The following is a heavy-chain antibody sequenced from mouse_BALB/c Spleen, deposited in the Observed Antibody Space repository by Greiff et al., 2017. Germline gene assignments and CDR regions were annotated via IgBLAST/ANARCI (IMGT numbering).Heavy chain of an antibody. CDR3: AREHYYYGRAMDY. D-gene: IGHD1-1*01. CDR1: GYSITSGYY. V-gene: IGHV3-6*02. J-gene: IGHJ4*01. CDR2: ISYDGSN. Sequence: EVQVVESGPGLVKPSQSLSLTCSVTGYSITSGYYWNWIRQFPGNKLEWMGYISYDGSNNYNPSLKNRISITRDTSKNQFFLKLNSVTTEDTATYYCAREHYYYGRAMDYWGQGTSVTVSS.